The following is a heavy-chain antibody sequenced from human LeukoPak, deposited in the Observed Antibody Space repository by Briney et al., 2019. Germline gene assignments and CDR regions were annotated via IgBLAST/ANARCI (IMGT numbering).Heavy chain of an antibody. CDR3: ASRSSRGYSDAFDI. D-gene: IGHD3-22*01. CDR2: IYYSGST. CDR1: GGSISSYY. V-gene: IGHV4-59*08. Sequence: PSETLSLTCTVSGGSISSYYWSWIRQPPGKGLEWIGYIYYSGSTNYNPSLKSRVTISVDTSKNQFSLKLSSVTAADTAVYYCASRSSRGYSDAFDIWGQGTMVTVSS. J-gene: IGHJ3*02.